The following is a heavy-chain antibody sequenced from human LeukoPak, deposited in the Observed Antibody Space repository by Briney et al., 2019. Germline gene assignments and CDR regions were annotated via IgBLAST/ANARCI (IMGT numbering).Heavy chain of an antibody. J-gene: IGHJ4*02. Sequence: GGSLRLSCAASGFTFSSYSMNWVRQAAGKGLEWVSSISSTSSYIYYADSVKGRFTISRDNAKNSLYLQMNSLRAEDTAVYYCARDNGIITNYFDYWGQGTLVTVSS. D-gene: IGHD2-8*01. CDR1: GFTFSSYS. V-gene: IGHV3-21*01. CDR3: ARDNGIITNYFDY. CDR2: ISSTSSYI.